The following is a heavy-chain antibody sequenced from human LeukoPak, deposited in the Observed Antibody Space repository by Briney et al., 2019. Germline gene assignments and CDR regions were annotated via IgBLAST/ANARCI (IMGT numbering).Heavy chain of an antibody. CDR3: ARARIAAAAGFDY. CDR2: IYHSGST. D-gene: IGHD6-13*01. Sequence: SETLSLTCTVSGGSISSGGYSWSWIRQPPGKGLEWFGYIYHSGSTYYNPSLKSRVTISVDRSKNQFSLKLSSVTAADTAVYYCARARIAAAAGFDYWGQGTLVTVSS. CDR1: GGSISSGGYS. J-gene: IGHJ4*02. V-gene: IGHV4-30-2*01.